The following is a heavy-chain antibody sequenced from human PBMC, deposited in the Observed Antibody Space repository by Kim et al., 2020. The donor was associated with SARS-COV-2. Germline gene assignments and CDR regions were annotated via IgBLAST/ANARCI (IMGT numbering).Heavy chain of an antibody. Sequence: ADSIRSRFHISRDHARASLYLKMNSLRAEDTAVYYCARVLTSGWSYFDYWGQGTLVTVSS. J-gene: IGHJ4*02. D-gene: IGHD6-19*01. V-gene: IGHV3-21*01. CDR3: ARVLTSGWSYFDY.